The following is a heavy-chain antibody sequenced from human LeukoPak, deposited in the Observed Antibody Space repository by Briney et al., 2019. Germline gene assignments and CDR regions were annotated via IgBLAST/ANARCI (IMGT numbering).Heavy chain of an antibody. CDR2: ISWNSGSI. J-gene: IGHJ4*02. V-gene: IGHV3-9*01. Sequence: PGRSLRLSCAASGFTFDDYAMHWVRQAPGKGLEWVSGISWNSGSIGYADSVKGRFTISRDNAKNSLYLQMYSLRAEDTALYYCARSDPAYYYGSGSYYPFDYWGQGTLVTVSS. D-gene: IGHD3-10*01. CDR3: ARSDPAYYYGSGSYYPFDY. CDR1: GFTFDDYA.